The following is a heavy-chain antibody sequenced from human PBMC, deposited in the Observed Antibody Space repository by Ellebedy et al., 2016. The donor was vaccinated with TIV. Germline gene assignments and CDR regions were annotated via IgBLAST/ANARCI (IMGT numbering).Heavy chain of an antibody. D-gene: IGHD3-10*01. J-gene: IGHJ5*01. Sequence: GESLKISCKGSGYSFTSSWIAWVRQMPGKGLEWMGIIYPGDSDTRYNPSFQGQVTISADKSISTAYLQWSSLRASDTAIYYCAKLPSGSYYSPNNWFDPWGQGTLVTVSS. CDR3: AKLPSGSYYSPNNWFDP. CDR2: IYPGDSDT. CDR1: GYSFTSSW. V-gene: IGHV5-51*01.